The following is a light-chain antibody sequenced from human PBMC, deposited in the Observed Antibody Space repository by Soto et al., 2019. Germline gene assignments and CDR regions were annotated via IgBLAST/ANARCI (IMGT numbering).Light chain of an antibody. V-gene: IGKV3-15*01. CDR2: GAS. CDR3: QRYNNWPRT. J-gene: IGKJ1*01. Sequence: EIVMTQSPATLSVSPVERAPLSCRASQSVSSNLAWYQQKPGQAPRLLIYGASTRATGIPARFSGSGSGTEFTLTISSLQSEDFAVYYCQRYNNWPRTFGQGTKVDNK. CDR1: QSVSSN.